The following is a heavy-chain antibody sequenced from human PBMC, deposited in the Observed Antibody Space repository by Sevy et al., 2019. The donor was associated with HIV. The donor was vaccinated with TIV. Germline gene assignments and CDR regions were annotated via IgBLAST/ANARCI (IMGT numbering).Heavy chain of an antibody. CDR2: ISSSSSYI. V-gene: IGHV3-21*01. CDR3: ARDGNYYDSSGYYGAGYFDY. CDR1: GFTFSSYS. Sequence: GGSLRLSCAASGFTFSSYSMNWVRQAPGKGLEWVSSISSSSSYIYYADSVKGRFTISRDNAKNSLYLQMNSRRAEDTAVYYCARDGNYYDSSGYYGAGYFDYWGQGTLVTVSS. J-gene: IGHJ4*02. D-gene: IGHD3-22*01.